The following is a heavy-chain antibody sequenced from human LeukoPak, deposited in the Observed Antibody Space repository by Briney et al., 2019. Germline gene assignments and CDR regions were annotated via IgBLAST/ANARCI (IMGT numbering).Heavy chain of an antibody. CDR3: ARVVDDYYDSSGYLFDY. Sequence: SETLSLTCAVSGGSISSGGYSWSWIRQPPGKGLEWIGYIYHSGSTYYNPSLKSRVTISVDRSKNQFSLKLSSVTAADTAVCYCARVVDDYYDSSGYLFDYWGQGTLVTVSS. V-gene: IGHV4-30-2*01. CDR2: IYHSGST. CDR1: GGSISSGGYS. J-gene: IGHJ4*02. D-gene: IGHD3-22*01.